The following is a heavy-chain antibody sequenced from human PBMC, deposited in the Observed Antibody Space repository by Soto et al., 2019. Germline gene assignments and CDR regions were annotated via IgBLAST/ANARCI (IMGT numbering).Heavy chain of an antibody. CDR3: ARDPSTYCGGDCYSGDWYFDL. D-gene: IGHD2-21*02. CDR2: ISSSSSYI. J-gene: IGHJ2*01. V-gene: IGHV3-21*01. CDR1: GFTFSSYS. Sequence: EVQLVESGGGLVKPGGSLRLSCAASGFTFSSYSMNWVRQAPGKGLEWVSSISSSSSYIYYADSVKGRFTISRDNAKNSLYLQMNSLRAEDTAVYYCARDPSTYCGGDCYSGDWYFDLWGRGTLVTVSS.